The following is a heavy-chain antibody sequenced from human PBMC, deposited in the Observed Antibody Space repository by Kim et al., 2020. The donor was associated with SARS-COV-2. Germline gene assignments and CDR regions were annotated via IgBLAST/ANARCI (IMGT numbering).Heavy chain of an antibody. CDR1: GFTFSSYA. CDR2: IYSGGSST. D-gene: IGHD1-26*01. J-gene: IGHJ4*02. Sequence: GGSLRLSCAASGFTFSSYAMSWVRQAPGKGLEWVSVIYSGGSSTYYADSVKGRFTISRDNSKNTLYLQMNSLRAEDTAVYYCAKTAKKVGAMDFDYWGQGTLVTVSS. CDR3: AKTAKKVGAMDFDY. V-gene: IGHV3-23*03.